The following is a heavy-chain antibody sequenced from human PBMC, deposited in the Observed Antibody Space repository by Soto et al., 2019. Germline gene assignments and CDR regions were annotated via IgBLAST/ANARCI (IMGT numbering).Heavy chain of an antibody. CDR2: ISAYNGNT. CDR1: GYTFTSYG. D-gene: IGHD2-2*01. V-gene: IGHV1-18*04. CDR3: ARSGSIYCSTQCDYYYYGMDV. J-gene: IGHJ6*02. Sequence: ASVKVSCKASGYTFTSYGMSWVRQAPGQGLEWMGWISAYNGNTNYAQRLQGRVTMTTDTSTSTAYMELRSLRSDDTAVYYCARSGSIYCSTQCDYYYYGMDVWGQGTTVTVSS.